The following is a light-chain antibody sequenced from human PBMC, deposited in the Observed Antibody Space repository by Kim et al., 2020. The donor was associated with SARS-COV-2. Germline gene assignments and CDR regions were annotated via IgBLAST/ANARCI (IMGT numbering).Light chain of an antibody. Sequence: QSALTQPASVSGSPGQSITISCTGTSSDVGGYNYVSWYQQHPDKAPKRMIYDVSKRPSGVSNRFSGSKSGNTASLTISGLPAEDEADYYCSSYTSSSRVFGGGTQLTVL. CDR3: SSYTSSSRV. CDR1: SSDVGGYNY. CDR2: DVS. J-gene: IGLJ3*02. V-gene: IGLV2-14*01.